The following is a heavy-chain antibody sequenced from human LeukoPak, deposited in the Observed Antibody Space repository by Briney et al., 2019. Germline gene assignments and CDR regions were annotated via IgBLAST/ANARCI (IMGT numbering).Heavy chain of an antibody. Sequence: PSETLSLTCTVSGGSISSYYWSWIRQPPGKGLEWIGYIYTSGSTNYNPSLKSRVTISVDTSKNQFSLKLSSVTAADTAVYYCARTKYYYDSSGYRKYFDYWGQGTLVTVSS. CDR3: ARTKYYYDSSGYRKYFDY. CDR1: GGSISSYY. V-gene: IGHV4-4*09. J-gene: IGHJ4*02. CDR2: IYTSGST. D-gene: IGHD3-22*01.